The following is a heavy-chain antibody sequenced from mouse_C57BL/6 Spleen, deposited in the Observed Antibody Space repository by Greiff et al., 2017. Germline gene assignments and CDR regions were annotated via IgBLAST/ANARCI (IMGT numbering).Heavy chain of an antibody. V-gene: IGHV5-9-1*02. CDR1: GFTFSSYA. J-gene: IGHJ2*01. CDR3: TRERSCDFGC. D-gene: IGHD1-3*01. Sequence: EVHLVESGEGLVKPGGSLKLSCAASGFTFSSYAMSWVRQTPEKRLEWVAYISSGGDYIYYADTVKGRFTISRDKARNTLYLQMGSLKSEDTAMYYCTRERSCDFGCRGQGATLTVS. CDR2: ISSGGDYI.